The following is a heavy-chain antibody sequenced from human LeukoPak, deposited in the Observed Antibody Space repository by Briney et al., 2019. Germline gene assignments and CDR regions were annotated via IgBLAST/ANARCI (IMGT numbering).Heavy chain of an antibody. CDR2: ISSSTTFI. D-gene: IGHD4-23*01. CDR1: GFSFSSFS. CDR3: ARGEPGFGGLPTVLDN. V-gene: IGHV3-21*01. Sequence: PGGSLRPSCAASGFSFSSFSMNWVRQAPGKGLEWVSSISSSTTFIDYADSVKGRFTISRDNAKDSLYLQMNSLRAEDTAVYYCARGEPGFGGLPTVLDNWGQGALVTVSS. J-gene: IGHJ4*02.